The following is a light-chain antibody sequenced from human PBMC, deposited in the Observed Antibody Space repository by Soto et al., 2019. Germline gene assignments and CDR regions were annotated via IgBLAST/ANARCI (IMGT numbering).Light chain of an antibody. J-gene: IGLJ2*01. Sequence: QSALTQPPSVSGAPGQRVTISCTGSSSNIGAGYDVHWYQQLPGTAPKLLIYNDNNRPSGVPDRFSGSKSGTSASLVVTGLQAEDEADYYCQSYDSSLSTSVVFGGGTKLTVL. CDR1: SSNIGAGYD. CDR3: QSYDSSLSTSVV. V-gene: IGLV1-40*01. CDR2: NDN.